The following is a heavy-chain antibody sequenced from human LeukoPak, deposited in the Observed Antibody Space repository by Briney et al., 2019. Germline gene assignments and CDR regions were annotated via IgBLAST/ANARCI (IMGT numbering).Heavy chain of an antibody. CDR2: IIPIFGTA. Sequence: SVKVSCKASGGTFSSYAISWVRQAPGQGLEWMGGIIPIFGTANYAQKFQGRVTITTDGSTSTAYMELSSLRSEDTAVYYCARGGRYCSGGSCYQDFDYWGQGTLVTVSS. J-gene: IGHJ4*02. D-gene: IGHD2-15*01. CDR1: GGTFSSYA. V-gene: IGHV1-69*05. CDR3: ARGGRYCSGGSCYQDFDY.